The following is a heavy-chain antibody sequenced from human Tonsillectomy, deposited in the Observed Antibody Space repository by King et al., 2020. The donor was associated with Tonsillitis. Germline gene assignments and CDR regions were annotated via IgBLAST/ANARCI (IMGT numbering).Heavy chain of an antibody. CDR2: IFSNDEK. D-gene: IGHD3-22*01. CDR1: GFSLSNARMG. Sequence: VTLKESGPVLVKPPETLTLTCTVSGFSLSNARMGVSWIRQPPGKALEWLAHIFSNDEKSYSTSLKSRLTISKDTSKSQVVLTMTNMDPVDTATYYCARTSWDSGYPLVIYGMDVWGQGTTVTVSS. J-gene: IGHJ6*02. V-gene: IGHV2-26*01. CDR3: ARTSWDSGYPLVIYGMDV.